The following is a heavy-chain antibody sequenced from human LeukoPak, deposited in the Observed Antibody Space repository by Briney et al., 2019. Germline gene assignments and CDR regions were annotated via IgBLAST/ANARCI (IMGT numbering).Heavy chain of an antibody. D-gene: IGHD3-22*01. J-gene: IGHJ4*02. CDR3: ANPGYDSSGYYSLDY. CDR1: GFALSSYG. V-gene: IGHV3-48*01. CDR2: ISSRSTTI. Sequence: GGSLRLSCAASGFALSSYGMNWVRQAPGKGLEWVSYISSRSTTIYYADSVKGRFTISRDNAKNSLYLQMNSLRAEDTAVYYCANPGYDSSGYYSLDYWGQGTLVTVSS.